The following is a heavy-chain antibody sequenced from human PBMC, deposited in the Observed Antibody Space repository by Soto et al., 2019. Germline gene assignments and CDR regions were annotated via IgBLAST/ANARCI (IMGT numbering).Heavy chain of an antibody. D-gene: IGHD3-9*01. CDR2: IIPILGIA. Sequence: EASVKVSCKASGGTFSSYTISWVRQAPGQGLEWMGRIIPILGIANYAQKFQGRVTITADKSTSTAYMELSSLRSEDTAVYYCARDSRYFAWFPHPSYMDVGGKGTTVTVSS. J-gene: IGHJ6*03. CDR3: ARDSRYFAWFPHPSYMDV. CDR1: GGTFSSYT. V-gene: IGHV1-69*04.